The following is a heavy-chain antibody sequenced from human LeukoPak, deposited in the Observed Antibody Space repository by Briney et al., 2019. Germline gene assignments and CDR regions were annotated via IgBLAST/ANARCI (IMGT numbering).Heavy chain of an antibody. D-gene: IGHD5-12*01. Sequence: GGSLRLSCAASGFTFSSYAMSWVRQAPGKGLEWVSTISGSGGSTYYADSGKGRFTISRDNSKNTLYLQMNSLRAEDTAVYYCAEGGYASAGGFWGQGTLVTVSS. CDR1: GFTFSSYA. CDR3: AEGGYASAGGF. V-gene: IGHV3-23*01. J-gene: IGHJ4*02. CDR2: ISGSGGST.